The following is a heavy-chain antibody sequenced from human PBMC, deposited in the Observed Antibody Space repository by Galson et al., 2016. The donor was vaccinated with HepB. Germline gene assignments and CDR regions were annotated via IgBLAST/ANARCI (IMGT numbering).Heavy chain of an antibody. CDR3: AKVCGGDCPEGDY. D-gene: IGHD2-21*02. Sequence: SLRLSCAASGFTFSNAWMNWVRQAPGKGLEWVTVISYDGSDKYYADSAKGRFTISRDNSKNTVHLQMNSLRPEDTAVYYCAKVCGGDCPEGDYWGQGTLVAVSS. V-gene: IGHV3-30*18. CDR2: ISYDGSDK. J-gene: IGHJ4*02. CDR1: GFTFSNAW.